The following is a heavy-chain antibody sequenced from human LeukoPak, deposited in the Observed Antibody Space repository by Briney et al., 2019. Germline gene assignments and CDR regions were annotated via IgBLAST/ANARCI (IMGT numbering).Heavy chain of an antibody. D-gene: IGHD6-19*01. J-gene: IGHJ6*03. CDR2: SSAHNGNT. Sequence: APVKLSSTASGSTFKSSGIIWVRQAPGQGLEWMGWSSAHNGNTNGEEKVQGRVDMTTDTSTSTAYMELRSLRSDDTAVYYCARDKGTVATYYYYYMDVWGKGTTVTVSS. V-gene: IGHV1-18*01. CDR1: GSTFKSSG. CDR3: ARDKGTVATYYYYYMDV.